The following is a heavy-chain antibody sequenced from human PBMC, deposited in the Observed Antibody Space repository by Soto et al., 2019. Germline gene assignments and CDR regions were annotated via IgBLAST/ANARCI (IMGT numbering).Heavy chain of an antibody. CDR2: IYYSGST. CDR1: GGSISSGGYY. J-gene: IGHJ6*02. CDR3: ARTYGSGRSPDYYYYYGMDV. Sequence: SETLSLTCTVSGGSISSGGYYWIWIRQHPEKGLEWIGYIYYSGSTYYNPSLKSRVTISVDTSKNQFSLKLSSVTAADTAVYYCARTYGSGRSPDYYYYYGMDVWGRGTTVTVSS. V-gene: IGHV4-31*03. D-gene: IGHD3-10*01.